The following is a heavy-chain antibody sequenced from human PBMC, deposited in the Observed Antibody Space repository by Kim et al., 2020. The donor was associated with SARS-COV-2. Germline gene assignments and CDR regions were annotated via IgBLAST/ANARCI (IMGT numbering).Heavy chain of an antibody. V-gene: IGHV3-21*01. Sequence: IYYAGAVRGRFTISRDNARNSVYLHMNSLRVDDTAVYYCARGWFGQVGDYWGQGTRVTVSS. CDR3: ARGWFGQVGDY. D-gene: IGHD3-10*01. J-gene: IGHJ4*02. CDR2: I.